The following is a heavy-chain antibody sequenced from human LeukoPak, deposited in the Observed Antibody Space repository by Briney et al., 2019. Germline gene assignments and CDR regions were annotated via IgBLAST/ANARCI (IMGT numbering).Heavy chain of an antibody. CDR2: ISAYNGNT. V-gene: IGHV1-18*01. CDR1: GYTFSRFG. Sequence: ASVKVSCKASGYTFSRFGVGWVRQAPGQGLEWMGWISAYNGNTNFAQKFQGRVTLTTDTSTSTAYMELRSLRSDDTAVYYCARSGDGNWFDPWGQGTLVTVSS. J-gene: IGHJ5*02. D-gene: IGHD2-15*01. CDR3: ARSGDGNWFDP.